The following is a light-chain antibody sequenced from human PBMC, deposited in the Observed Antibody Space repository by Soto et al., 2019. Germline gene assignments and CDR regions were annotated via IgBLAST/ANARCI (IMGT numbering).Light chain of an antibody. Sequence: QSALTQPRSVSGSPGQSVTISCTGTSSDVGSYSYVSWYQQHPGKAPELMIYDVSKRPSGVPDRFSGSKSGNTASLTISGLQAGDEADYYCCSYAGSYTYVLGTGTKLTVL. CDR2: DVS. CDR3: CSYAGSYTYV. CDR1: SSDVGSYSY. V-gene: IGLV2-11*01. J-gene: IGLJ1*01.